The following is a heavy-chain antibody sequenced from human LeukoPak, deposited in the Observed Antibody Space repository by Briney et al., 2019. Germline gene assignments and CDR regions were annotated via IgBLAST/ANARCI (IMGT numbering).Heavy chain of an antibody. J-gene: IGHJ5*02. V-gene: IGHV4-59*11. D-gene: IGHD3-3*02. CDR1: GGSISSHY. CDR3: ARRVISEFSIDKGNWLDP. Sequence: SGTLSLSCTVSGGSISSHYWSWIRQPPGKGLEWFGYIYYTGNTNYNPSLKSRVTISVHTSKTQFSLNLSSVTAADTAVYYCARRVISEFSIDKGNWLDPWGQGTLVTVSS. CDR2: IYYTGNT.